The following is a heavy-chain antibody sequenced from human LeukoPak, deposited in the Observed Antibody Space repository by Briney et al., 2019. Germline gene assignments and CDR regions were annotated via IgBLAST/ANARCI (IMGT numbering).Heavy chain of an antibody. CDR2: ISSSSSTI. V-gene: IGHV3-48*04. CDR3: ARDGEVYGGGWLDY. Sequence: GGSLRLSRAASGFTFSSYSMNWVRQAPGKGLEWVSYISSSSSTIYYADSVKGRFTISRDNAKNSLYLQMNSLRAEDTAVYYCARDGEVYGGGWLDYWGQGTLVTVSS. CDR1: GFTFSSYS. D-gene: IGHD2-8*01. J-gene: IGHJ4*02.